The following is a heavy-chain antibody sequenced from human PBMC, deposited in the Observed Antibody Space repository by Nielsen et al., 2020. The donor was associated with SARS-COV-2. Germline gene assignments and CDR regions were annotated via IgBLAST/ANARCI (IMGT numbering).Heavy chain of an antibody. D-gene: IGHD3-3*01. CDR2: IYYSGST. J-gene: IGHJ4*02. V-gene: IGHV4-61*08. Sequence: SETLSLTCTVSGGSISSGGYYWSWIRQHPGKGLEWIGYIYYSGSTNYNPSLKSRVTISVDTSKNQFSLKLSSVTAADTAVYYCARHAGGITIFGVVIRLGYWGQGTLVTVSS. CDR1: GGSISSGGYY. CDR3: ARHAGGITIFGVVIRLGY.